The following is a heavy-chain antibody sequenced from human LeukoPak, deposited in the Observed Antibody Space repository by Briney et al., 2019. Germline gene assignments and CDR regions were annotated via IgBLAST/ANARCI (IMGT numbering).Heavy chain of an antibody. CDR2: ISWDGGST. CDR1: GFTFDDYA. J-gene: IGHJ6*04. V-gene: IGHV3-43D*04. CDR3: AKDTHNYYGSGRYYYYGMDV. Sequence: PGGSLRLSCAASGFTFDDYAMHWVRQAPGKGLEWVSLISWDGGSTYYADSVKGRFTISRDNSKNSLYLQMNSLRAEDTALYYCAKDTHNYYGSGRYYYYGMDVWGKGTTVTVSS. D-gene: IGHD3-10*01.